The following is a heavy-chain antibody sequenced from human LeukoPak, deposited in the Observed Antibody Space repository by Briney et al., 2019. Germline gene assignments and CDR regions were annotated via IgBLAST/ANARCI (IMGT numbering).Heavy chain of an antibody. CDR3: AREAIGYYDSSGYYSRAFDI. V-gene: IGHV1-2*04. CDR1: GYTFTGYY. CDR2: INPNSGGT. J-gene: IGHJ3*02. Sequence: ASVKVSRKASGYTFTGYYMHWVRQAPGQGLEWMGWINPNSGGTNYAQKFQGWVTMTRDTSISTAYMELSGLRSDDTAVYYCAREAIGYYDSSGYYSRAFDIWGQGTMVTVSS. D-gene: IGHD3-22*01.